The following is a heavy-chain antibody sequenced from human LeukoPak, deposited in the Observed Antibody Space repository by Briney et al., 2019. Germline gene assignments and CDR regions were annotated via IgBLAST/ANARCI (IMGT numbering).Heavy chain of an antibody. D-gene: IGHD1-26*01. CDR1: GGTFSSYA. CDR3: ARDKGDGYFDY. CDR2: IIPIFGTA. Sequence: GASVRVSCKASGGTFSSYAISWVRQAPGQGLEWMRGIIPIFGTANYAQKFQGRVTITTDESTSTAYMELSSLRSEDTAVYYCARDKGDGYFDYWGQGTLVTVSS. V-gene: IGHV1-69*05. J-gene: IGHJ4*02.